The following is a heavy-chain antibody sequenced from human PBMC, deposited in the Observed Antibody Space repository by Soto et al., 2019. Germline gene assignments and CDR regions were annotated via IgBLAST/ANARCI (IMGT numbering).Heavy chain of an antibody. J-gene: IGHJ4*02. CDR1: GYSFSTYS. Sequence: GESLKISCKGSGYSFSTYSIGWVRQMPGKGLEWMGNIHSGDSNARYSPSFQGQVTISVDRSISTAYLQWSSLKASDTALYYCETWRSSHWFDYWGQGTLVTVSS. CDR2: IHSGDSNA. V-gene: IGHV5-51*01. CDR3: ETWRSSHWFDY. D-gene: IGHD2-2*01.